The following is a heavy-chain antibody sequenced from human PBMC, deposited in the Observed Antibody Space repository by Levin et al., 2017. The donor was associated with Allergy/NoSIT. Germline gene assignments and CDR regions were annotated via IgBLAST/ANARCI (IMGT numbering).Heavy chain of an antibody. CDR1: GGTFSSYA. V-gene: IGHV1-69*13. Sequence: GASVKVSCKASGGTFSSYAISWVRQAPGQGLEWMGGIIPIFGTANYAQKFQGRVTITADESTSTAYMELSSLRSEDTAVYYCARARGEYSSSYTFDYWGQGTLVTVSS. CDR3: ARARGEYSSSYTFDY. J-gene: IGHJ4*02. D-gene: IGHD6-6*01. CDR2: IIPIFGTA.